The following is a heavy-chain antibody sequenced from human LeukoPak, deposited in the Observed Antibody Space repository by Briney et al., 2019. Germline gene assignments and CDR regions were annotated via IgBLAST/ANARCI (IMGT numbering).Heavy chain of an antibody. CDR2: IIPIFGTA. V-gene: IGHV1-69*05. J-gene: IGHJ6*03. Sequence: ASVKVSCKASGYTFTGYYMHWVRQAPGQGLEWMGGIIPIFGTANYAQKFQGRVTITTDESTSTAYMELSSLRSEDTAVYYCARDYYGSGSWGYYYYYMDVWGKGTTVTVSS. D-gene: IGHD3-10*01. CDR1: GYTFTGYY. CDR3: ARDYYGSGSWGYYYYYMDV.